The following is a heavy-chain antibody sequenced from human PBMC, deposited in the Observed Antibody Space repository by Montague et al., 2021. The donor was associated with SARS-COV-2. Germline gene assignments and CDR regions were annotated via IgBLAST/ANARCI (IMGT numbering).Heavy chain of an antibody. CDR3: ARSHYDILTGYYAVFDY. CDR1: GFSLSTSEMC. Sequence: PALVKPTQTLTLTCTFSGFSLSTSEMCVSWIRQPPGKALEWLALIDWDDDKYYSTSLKTRLTISKDTSKNQVVLTMTNMDPVDTATYYCARSHYDILTGYYAVFDYWGQGTLVTVSS. CDR2: IDWDDDK. V-gene: IGHV2-70*01. J-gene: IGHJ4*02. D-gene: IGHD3-9*01.